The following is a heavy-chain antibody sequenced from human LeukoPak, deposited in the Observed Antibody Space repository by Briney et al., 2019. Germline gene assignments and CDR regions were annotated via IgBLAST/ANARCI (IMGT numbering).Heavy chain of an antibody. CDR2: INPNTGGT. Sequence: GASVRVSFKASGYTFSGYYIYWVRQARGQGLEWMGWINPNTGGTNSAQKFQGRVSMTRDTSITTVYMDLNRLTSDDTAVYYCARVRPRMEESGTSYLRLYYFDYWGQGTLVSVSS. V-gene: IGHV1-2*02. D-gene: IGHD1-7*01. CDR3: ARVRPRMEESGTSYLRLYYFDY. J-gene: IGHJ4*02. CDR1: GYTFSGYY.